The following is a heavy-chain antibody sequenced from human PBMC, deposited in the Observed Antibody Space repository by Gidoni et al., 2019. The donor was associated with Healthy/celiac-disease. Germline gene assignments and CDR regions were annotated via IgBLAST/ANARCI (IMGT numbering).Heavy chain of an antibody. J-gene: IGHJ4*02. CDR2: TSAYNSNK. CDR3: ARREQLGEFDF. Sequence: QVQLVQSGAEVKKPGAAVKVSCEASGYTFTSYGISWVRQAPGQGFEGMGWTSAYNSNKNYAQKLQGRVTRTTDTSTSKAYMELRSLRSDDTAVYYCARREQLGEFDFWGQGTRVTVSS. D-gene: IGHD6-6*01. CDR1: GYTFTSYG. V-gene: IGHV1-18*04.